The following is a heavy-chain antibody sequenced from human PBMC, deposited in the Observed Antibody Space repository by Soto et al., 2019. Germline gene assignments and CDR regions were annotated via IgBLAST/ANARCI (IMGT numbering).Heavy chain of an antibody. D-gene: IGHD1-26*01. V-gene: IGHV3-23*01. CDR3: ATDPRRGGNYYFLFLEY. CDR1: GFTFSSYA. Sequence: EVQLLESGGALVQPGGSLRLSCAASGFTFSSYAMTWVRQAPGKGLEWISAISGSGRNTYYADSVKGRFTVSRDNSMNTLYLQVNSLRAEDTGIYYCATDPRRGGNYYFLFLEYWGPGTLVTVSS. CDR2: ISGSGRNT. J-gene: IGHJ4*02.